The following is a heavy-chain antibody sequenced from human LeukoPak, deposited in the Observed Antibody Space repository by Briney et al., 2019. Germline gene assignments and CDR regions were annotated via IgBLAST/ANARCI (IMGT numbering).Heavy chain of an antibody. J-gene: IGHJ4*02. V-gene: IGHV4-59*01. CDR3: ARGGLEYQLLSYFDY. CDR1: GGSISSYY. D-gene: IGHD2-2*01. Sequence: TSETLSLTCTVSGGSISSYYWSWIRQPPGKGLEWIGCIYYSGSTNFNPSLKSRVTISVDTSKNQFSLKLSSVTAADTAVYYCARGGLEYQLLSYFDYWGQGTLVTVSP. CDR2: IYYSGST.